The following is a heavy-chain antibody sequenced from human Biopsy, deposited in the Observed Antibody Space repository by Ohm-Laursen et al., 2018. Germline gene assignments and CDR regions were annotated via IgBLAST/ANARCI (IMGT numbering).Heavy chain of an antibody. Sequence: TLSLTCTVSGGSIRSNGFYWGWIRQPPGKGLEWIGSISYRETTSYNPPLKSRVAISVDTSKNQLSLSLNSVTAADTAVFYCARLRGGVVINYSWFDPWGQGILVTVSS. J-gene: IGHJ5*02. V-gene: IGHV4-39*01. CDR3: ARLRGGVVINYSWFDP. CDR1: GGSIRSNGFY. CDR2: ISYRETT. D-gene: IGHD3-3*01.